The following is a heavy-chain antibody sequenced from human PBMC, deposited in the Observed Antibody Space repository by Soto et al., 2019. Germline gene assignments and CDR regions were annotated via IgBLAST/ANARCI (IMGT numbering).Heavy chain of an antibody. Sequence: LRLSCAASGFTFRNFGMHWVRQAPGKGLEWVAVISYDGTNKYYADSVKGRFTISRDNSKNTLYLQINSLRAEDTAVYYCAKAVPPFVVVTASDYWGQGTLVTVSS. CDR2: ISYDGTNK. CDR3: AKAVPPFVVVTASDY. CDR1: GFTFRNFG. J-gene: IGHJ4*02. D-gene: IGHD2-21*02. V-gene: IGHV3-30*18.